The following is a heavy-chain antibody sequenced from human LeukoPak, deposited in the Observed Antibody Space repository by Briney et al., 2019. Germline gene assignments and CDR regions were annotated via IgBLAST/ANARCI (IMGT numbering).Heavy chain of an antibody. CDR3: ARGSKMLGYNWFDP. Sequence: SETLSLTCAVYGGSFSGYYWNWIRQPPGKGLEWIGEINHSGSTNYIPSLKSRVTISVDTSKNQFSLKLSSVTAADTAVYYCARGSKMLGYNWFDPWGQGTLVTVSS. J-gene: IGHJ5*02. CDR1: GGSFSGYY. V-gene: IGHV4-34*01. CDR2: INHSGST. D-gene: IGHD1-26*01.